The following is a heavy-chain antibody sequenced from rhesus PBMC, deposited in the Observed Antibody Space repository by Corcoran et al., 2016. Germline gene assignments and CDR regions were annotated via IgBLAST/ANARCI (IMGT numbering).Heavy chain of an antibody. V-gene: IGHV4-122*02. CDR3: ARDLYSSGWNNFDY. D-gene: IGHD6-31*01. J-gene: IGHJ4*01. CDR2: ITYSGST. CDR1: GYSISGYY. Sequence: QVQLQESGPGLVKPSETLSLTCAVSGYSISGYYWSWIRQSPRKGLEWIGYITYSGSTSYNPSLKSRVIISRDTSKNQFSLKLRCVTAADTAVYYCARDLYSSGWNNFDYWGQGVLVTVSS.